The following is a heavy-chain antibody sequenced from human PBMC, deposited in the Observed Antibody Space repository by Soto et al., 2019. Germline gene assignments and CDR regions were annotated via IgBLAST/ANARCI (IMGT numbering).Heavy chain of an antibody. Sequence: QVQLQESGPGLVKPSGTLSLTCAVSGGSISITDWWGWVRQPPGKGLEWIGEIYHSGSTNYNPSLKSRVTISVDMSKSQFSLELTSVTAADTAVYYCARIRGVYGDYGIDYWGQGTLVTVSS. V-gene: IGHV4-4*02. D-gene: IGHD4-17*01. CDR3: ARIRGVYGDYGIDY. CDR2: IYHSGST. J-gene: IGHJ4*02. CDR1: GGSISITDW.